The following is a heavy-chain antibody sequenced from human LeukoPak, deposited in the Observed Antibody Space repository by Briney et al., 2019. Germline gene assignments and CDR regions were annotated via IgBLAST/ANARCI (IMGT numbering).Heavy chain of an antibody. Sequence: PGGSLRLSCAASGFTFSDYYMSWIHQAPGKGLEWISYISTSGSTIFYADSVKGRFTISRDNAKNSLYLQMNSLRAEDTAVYYCARDGDGYNYKLDYWGQGTLVTVSS. J-gene: IGHJ4*02. V-gene: IGHV3-11*01. CDR3: ARDGDGYNYKLDY. D-gene: IGHD5-24*01. CDR2: ISTSGSTI. CDR1: GFTFSDYY.